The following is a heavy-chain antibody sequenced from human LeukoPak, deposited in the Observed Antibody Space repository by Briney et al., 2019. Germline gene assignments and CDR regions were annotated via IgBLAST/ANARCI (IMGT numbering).Heavy chain of an antibody. Sequence: ASVKVSCKASGYTFTSYYMHWVRQAPGQGLEWMGIINPSGGSTSYAQKLQGRVTMTRDTSTSTVYMELRGLRSGDTAVYYCARTAPGTSLGGYYYYMDVWGKGTTVTVSS. CDR3: ARTAPGTSLGGYYYYMDV. CDR2: INPSGGST. J-gene: IGHJ6*03. CDR1: GYTFTSYY. D-gene: IGHD1/OR15-1a*01. V-gene: IGHV1-46*01.